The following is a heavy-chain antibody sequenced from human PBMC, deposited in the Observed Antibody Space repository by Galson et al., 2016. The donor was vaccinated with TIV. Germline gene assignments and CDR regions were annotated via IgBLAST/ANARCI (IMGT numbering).Heavy chain of an antibody. CDR3: ARDQGGASGY. V-gene: IGHV1-69*10. CDR1: GGTFRSPA. Sequence: SVKVSCKASGGTFRSPAINWVRQAPGQGLEWMGGIIPVLGIINYAQKFQRRLTITADKVTTTTTMELSSLRSEDTAVYYCARDQGGASGYWGQGTLVTVSS. CDR2: IIPVLGII. J-gene: IGHJ4*02. D-gene: IGHD3-16*01.